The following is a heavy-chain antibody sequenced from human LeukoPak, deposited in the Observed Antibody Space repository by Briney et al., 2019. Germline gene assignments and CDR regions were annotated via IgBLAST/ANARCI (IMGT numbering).Heavy chain of an antibody. CDR3: ARALTGTGPPGWFGP. CDR1: GGTFSSYA. J-gene: IGHJ5*02. V-gene: IGHV1-69*13. CDR2: IIPIFGTA. D-gene: IGHD1-7*01. Sequence: SVKVSCKASGGTFSSYAISWVRQAPGQGLEWMGGIIPIFGTANYAQKFQGRVTITADESTSTAYMELSSLRSEDTAVYYCARALTGTGPPGWFGPWGQGTLVTVSS.